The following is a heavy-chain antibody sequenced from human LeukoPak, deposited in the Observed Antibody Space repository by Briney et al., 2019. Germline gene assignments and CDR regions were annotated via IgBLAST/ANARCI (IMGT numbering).Heavy chain of an antibody. CDR2: IYYSGST. J-gene: IGHJ4*02. CDR3: ARRDTSSGYYVFIY. Sequence: KPSETLSLTCTVSGGSISSGSYYWGWIRQPPGKGLEWIGSIYYSGSTNYNPSLKSRVTISVDTSRNQFSLKLSSVTAADTAVYYCARRDTSSGYYVFIYWGQGTLVTVSS. V-gene: IGHV4-39*01. CDR1: GGSISSGSYY. D-gene: IGHD3-22*01.